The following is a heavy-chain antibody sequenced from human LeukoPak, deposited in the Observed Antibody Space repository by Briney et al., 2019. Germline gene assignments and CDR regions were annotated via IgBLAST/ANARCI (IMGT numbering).Heavy chain of an antibody. J-gene: IGHJ4*02. V-gene: IGHV3-23*01. CDR1: GFTFSTYA. CDR3: VKYQVIVVDYFDY. Sequence: TGGSLRLSCAVSGFTFSTYAMSWVRQAPGKGLEWVSTISGSGDNTYYADSAKGRFTISRDNSKNTLYLQMNSLGAEDTAVYYCVKYQVIVVDYFDYWGQGTLVTVSS. D-gene: IGHD3-22*01. CDR2: ISGSGDNT.